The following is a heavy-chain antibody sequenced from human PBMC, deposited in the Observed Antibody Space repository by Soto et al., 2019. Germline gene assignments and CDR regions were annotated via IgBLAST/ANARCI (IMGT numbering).Heavy chain of an antibody. Sequence: QVQLVQSGAEVKKPGASVKVSCKASGYTFTDYFIHWVRQAPGQGLEWMGWINPKSGGTNYAPNFQGRVTMTRDTSTSTAYMELTWQRFDDTAVHYCARSRRSTAIQDDHWGQGTLVTVSS. CDR2: INPKSGGT. D-gene: IGHD2-21*02. J-gene: IGHJ4*02. CDR3: ARSRRSTAIQDDH. V-gene: IGHV1-2*02. CDR1: GYTFTDYF.